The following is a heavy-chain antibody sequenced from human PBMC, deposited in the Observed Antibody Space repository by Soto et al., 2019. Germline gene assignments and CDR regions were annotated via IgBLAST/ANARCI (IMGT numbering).Heavy chain of an antibody. D-gene: IGHD6-19*01. Sequence: QVQLQESGPGLVKPSGTLSLTCAVSSGSISSSNWWSWVRQPPGKGLEWIGEIYHSGSTNYNPSLQSRVTISVDKSKNQFSLKLSSVTAADTGVYYCARETPGGYSSGFDYWGQGTLVTVSS. CDR2: IYHSGST. CDR1: SGSISSSNW. V-gene: IGHV4-4*02. CDR3: ARETPGGYSSGFDY. J-gene: IGHJ4*02.